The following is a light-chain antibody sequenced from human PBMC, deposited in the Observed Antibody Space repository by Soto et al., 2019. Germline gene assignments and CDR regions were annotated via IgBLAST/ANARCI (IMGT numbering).Light chain of an antibody. CDR1: QGISSW. Sequence: DIQTTQSPSSVSASVGDRVTITCRASQGISSWLAWYQQKPGRAPNLLIYAASSLQSGVPLRFSGSGSGTDFTLSISSLQPEDVATYYCQQLNSYPRTFGPGTKVDIK. J-gene: IGKJ3*01. V-gene: IGKV1-12*01. CDR2: AAS. CDR3: QQLNSYPRT.